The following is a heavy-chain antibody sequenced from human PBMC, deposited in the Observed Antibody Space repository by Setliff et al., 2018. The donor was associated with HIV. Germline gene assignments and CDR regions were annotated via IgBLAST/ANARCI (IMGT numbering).Heavy chain of an antibody. CDR3: ARGPSYSGILTGYQPLFDY. CDR1: GFTFGGFA. J-gene: IGHJ4*02. CDR2: ISDSGGAT. V-gene: IGHV3-23*01. Sequence: GSLRLSCAGSGFTFGGFAMSWVRHAPGKGLEWVSAISDSGGATENADSVKGRFTISRDSSKNTMYLQMISLRGEDTAVYYCARGPSYSGILTGYQPLFDYWGQGTLVTVSS. D-gene: IGHD3-9*01.